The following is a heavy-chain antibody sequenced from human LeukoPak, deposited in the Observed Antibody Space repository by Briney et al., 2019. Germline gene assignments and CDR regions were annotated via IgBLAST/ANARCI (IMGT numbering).Heavy chain of an antibody. V-gene: IGHV3-21*01. CDR3: ARAGGYSYGSFDY. J-gene: IGHJ4*02. Sequence: PGGSLRLSCAASGFTFSSYSMNWVRQAPGKGLELVSSISSSSSYIYYADSVKGRFTISRDNAKNSLYLQMNSLRAEDTAVYYCARAGGYSYGSFDYWGQGTLVTVSS. CDR2: ISSSSSYI. D-gene: IGHD5-18*01. CDR1: GFTFSSYS.